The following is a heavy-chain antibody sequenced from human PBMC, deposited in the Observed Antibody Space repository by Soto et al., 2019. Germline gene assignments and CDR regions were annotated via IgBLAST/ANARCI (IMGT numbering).Heavy chain of an antibody. Sequence: QVQLQESGPGLVRPSQTLSLSCTVSGGSISNSANHWSWIRQHPGEGLEGIGYLYCSGGTYYSPSLKGRVTMSIDASKNQFSLKLSSVTAADTAVYYCAKGVRGVPNWFDPWGQGTLVTVSS. CDR2: LYCSGGT. CDR1: GGSISNSANH. J-gene: IGHJ5*02. CDR3: AKGVRGVPNWFDP. V-gene: IGHV4-31*03. D-gene: IGHD3-10*01.